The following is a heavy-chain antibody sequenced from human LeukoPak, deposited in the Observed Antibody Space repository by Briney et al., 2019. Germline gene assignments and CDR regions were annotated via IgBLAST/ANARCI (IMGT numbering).Heavy chain of an antibody. D-gene: IGHD3-10*01. CDR2: ISGSGGST. J-gene: IGHJ4*02. CDR1: GFTFSSYA. V-gene: IGHV3-23*01. CDR3: AKSRITMVRGVFAPSDY. Sequence: HPGGSLRLSYAASGFTFSSYAMSWVRQAPGKGLEWVSAISGSGGSTYYADSVKGRFTISRDNSKNTLYLQMNSLRAEDTAVYYCAKSRITMVRGVFAPSDYWGQGTLVTVSS.